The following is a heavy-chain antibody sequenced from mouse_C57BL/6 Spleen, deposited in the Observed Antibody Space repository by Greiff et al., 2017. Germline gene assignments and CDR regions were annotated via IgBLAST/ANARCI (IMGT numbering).Heavy chain of an antibody. CDR3: ARFPIYYYGSSYSFDV. CDR1: GYAFSSYW. V-gene: IGHV1-80*01. Sequence: VQLQQSGAELVKPGASVKISCKASGYAFSSYWMNWVKQRPGKGLEWIGQIYPGDGDTNYNGKFKGKATLTADKSSSTAYMQLSSLTSEDSAVYFCARFPIYYYGSSYSFDVWGTGTTVTVSS. J-gene: IGHJ1*03. D-gene: IGHD1-1*01. CDR2: IYPGDGDT.